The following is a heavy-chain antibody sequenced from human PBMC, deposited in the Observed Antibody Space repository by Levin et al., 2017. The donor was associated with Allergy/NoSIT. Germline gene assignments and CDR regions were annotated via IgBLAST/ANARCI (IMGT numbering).Heavy chain of an antibody. V-gene: IGHV3-30-3*01. CDR2: ISYDGSNK. Sequence: GESLKISCAASGFTFSSYAMHWVRQAPGKGLEWVAVISYDGSNKYYADSVKGRFTISRDNSKNTLYLQMNSLRAEDTAVYYCAGDRVPEVAVAGKAGDFDYWGQGTLVTVSS. J-gene: IGHJ4*02. D-gene: IGHD6-19*01. CDR1: GFTFSSYA. CDR3: AGDRVPEVAVAGKAGDFDY.